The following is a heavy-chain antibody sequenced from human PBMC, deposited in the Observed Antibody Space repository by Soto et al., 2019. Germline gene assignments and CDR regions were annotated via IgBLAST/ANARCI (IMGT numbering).Heavy chain of an antibody. V-gene: IGHV4-39*01. CDR2: IYYSGST. Sequence: SETLSLTFTVPGLSIRSSSYYWGGIRQPPGKGLEWIGSIYYSGSTYYNPSLKSRVTISVDTSKNQFSLKLSSVTAADTAVYYCVGAMVKLRHYYYGMDVWGQGTTVT. CDR3: VGAMVKLRHYYYGMDV. CDR1: GLSIRSSSYY. J-gene: IGHJ6*02. D-gene: IGHD5-18*01.